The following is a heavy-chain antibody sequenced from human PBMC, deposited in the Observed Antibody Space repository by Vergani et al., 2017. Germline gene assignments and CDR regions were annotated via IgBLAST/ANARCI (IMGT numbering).Heavy chain of an antibody. V-gene: IGHV4-31*03. CDR1: GAYVVSGGYY. CDR2: IYYSGTT. D-gene: IGHD3-10*01. Sequence: QVQLQESGPALVKASQTLSLTCSVSGAYVVSGGYYWSWVRQRPGMGLDWIGYIYYSGTTYYNPSLVSRLTISLDTSENHLSLKLTSVTAADTAVYFCARELSYYYGAGSDDCNPYYYEGIDVWGPGTTVTVSS. CDR3: ARELSYYYGAGSDDCNPYYYEGIDV. J-gene: IGHJ6*02.